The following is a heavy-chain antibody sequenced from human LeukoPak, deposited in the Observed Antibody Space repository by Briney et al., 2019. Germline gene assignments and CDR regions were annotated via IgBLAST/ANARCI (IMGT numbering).Heavy chain of an antibody. Sequence: SETLSLTCTVSGGSINTYYWSWIRQPAGRGLEWIGRIYSSGTTNYNPSLKSRITMSVDTSKNQFSLELTSVTAADTAVYYCARDKFRGGYYSPNNWFDPWGQGTLVTVSS. V-gene: IGHV4-4*07. CDR3: ARDKFRGGYYSPNNWFDP. CDR1: GGSINTYY. CDR2: IYSSGTT. J-gene: IGHJ5*02. D-gene: IGHD3-3*01.